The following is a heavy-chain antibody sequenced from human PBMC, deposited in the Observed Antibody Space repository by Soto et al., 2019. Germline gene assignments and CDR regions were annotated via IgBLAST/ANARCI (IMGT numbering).Heavy chain of an antibody. CDR1: GYTFTSYD. J-gene: IGHJ5*02. CDR2: MNPNSGNT. CDR3: ARKRRFMVRGKGWFDP. V-gene: IGHV1-8*01. Sequence: QVPLVQSGAEVKKPGASVKVSCKASGYTFTSYDINWVRQATGQGLEWMGWMNPNSGNTGYAQKFQGRVTMTRNTSISTAYMELSSLRSEDTAVYYCARKRRFMVRGKGWFDPWGQGTLVTVSS. D-gene: IGHD3-10*01.